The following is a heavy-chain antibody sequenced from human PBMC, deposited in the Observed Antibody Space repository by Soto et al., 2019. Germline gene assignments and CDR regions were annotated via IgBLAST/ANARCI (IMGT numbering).Heavy chain of an antibody. V-gene: IGHV4-34*01. J-gene: IGHJ5*02. Sequence: QVQLQQWGAGLLKPSETLSLTCAVYGGSFSGYYWSWIRQPPGKGLEWIGEINHSGSTNYNPSLKSRVTISVDTSMNQFSLKLSSVTAADTAVYYCARGLDYDILTGYYKSGNWFDPWGQGTLVTVSS. D-gene: IGHD3-9*01. CDR3: ARGLDYDILTGYYKSGNWFDP. CDR1: GGSFSGYY. CDR2: INHSGST.